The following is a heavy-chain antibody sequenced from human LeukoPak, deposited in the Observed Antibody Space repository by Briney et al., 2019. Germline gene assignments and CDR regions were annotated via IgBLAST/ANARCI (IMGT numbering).Heavy chain of an antibody. Sequence: PGGSLRLSCAASGFTGSSNYMSWVRQAPGKGLEGVSVIYSGGSTYYADSVKGRFTISRDNSKNTLYLQMNSLRAEDTAVYYCARERNYYGSGSIIDYWGQGTLVTVSS. J-gene: IGHJ4*02. V-gene: IGHV3-66*02. D-gene: IGHD3-10*01. CDR2: IYSGGST. CDR1: GFTGSSNY. CDR3: ARERNYYGSGSIIDY.